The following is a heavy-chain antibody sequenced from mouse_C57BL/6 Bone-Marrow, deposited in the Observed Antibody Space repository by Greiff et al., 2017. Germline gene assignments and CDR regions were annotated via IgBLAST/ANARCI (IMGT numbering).Heavy chain of an antibody. V-gene: IGHV14-4*01. Sequence: EVQLQQSGAELVRPGASVKLSCTASGFNIKDDYMHWVKQRPEQGLEWIGWIDPENGDTEYASKFQGKATITADTSSNTAYLQLSSLTSEDTAVYYGTTCGYDGGGDLSYWGQGTTLTVSS. CDR1: GFNIKDDY. CDR3: TTCGYDGGGDLSY. D-gene: IGHD2-2*01. J-gene: IGHJ2*01. CDR2: IDPENGDT.